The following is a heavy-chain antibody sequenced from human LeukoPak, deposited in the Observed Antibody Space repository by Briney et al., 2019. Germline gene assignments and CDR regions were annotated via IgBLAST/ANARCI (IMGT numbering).Heavy chain of an antibody. J-gene: IGHJ4*02. D-gene: IGHD3-3*01. CDR2: IYYSGST. CDR1: GYSISSGYY. V-gene: IGHV4-38-2*02. Sequence: SETLSLTCTVSGYSISSGYYWGWIRQPPGKGLEWIGSIYYSGSTYYNPSLKSRVTISLDTSKKQFSLKLRSVTAADTAVYYCASGFLEWLFDYWGQGTLVTVSS. CDR3: ASGFLEWLFDY.